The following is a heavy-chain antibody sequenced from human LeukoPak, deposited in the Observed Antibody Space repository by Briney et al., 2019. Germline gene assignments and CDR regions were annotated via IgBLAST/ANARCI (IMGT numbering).Heavy chain of an antibody. CDR2: INSDGSST. J-gene: IGHJ6*03. D-gene: IGHD3-22*01. V-gene: IGHV3-74*01. CDR3: ARGEVYYYDSSGYYYYYYYMDV. Sequence: GGSLRLSCAASGFTFSSYWIHWVRQAPGKGLVWVSRINSDGSSTSYADSVKGRFTISRDNAKNTLYLQTNSLRAEDTAVYYCARGEVYYYDSSGYYYYYYYMDVWGKGTTVTVSS. CDR1: GFTFSSYW.